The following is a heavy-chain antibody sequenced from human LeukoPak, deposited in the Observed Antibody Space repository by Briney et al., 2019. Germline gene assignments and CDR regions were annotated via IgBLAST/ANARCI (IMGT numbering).Heavy chain of an antibody. V-gene: IGHV3-23*01. J-gene: IGHJ4*02. Sequence: GGSLRLSCAASGFTFSNYAMRWVRKAPGKGLEWVSAISGSGGSTYYADSVKGRFTISRDNSKNTLYLQMNSLRAEDTAVYYCAKEGWLQSWDYWGQGTLVTVSS. CDR3: AKEGWLQSWDY. CDR1: GFTFSNYA. CDR2: ISGSGGST. D-gene: IGHD5-24*01.